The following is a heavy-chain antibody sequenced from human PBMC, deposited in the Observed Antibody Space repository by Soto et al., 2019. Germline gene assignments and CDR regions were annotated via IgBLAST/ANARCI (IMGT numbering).Heavy chain of an antibody. V-gene: IGHV3-30*18. J-gene: IGHJ4*02. CDR3: AKDLYSGSSHPDY. D-gene: IGHD1-26*01. CDR2: ISYDGSNK. Sequence: GGALRVSCAASGFTFSSYGMHWVRQAPGKGREWVAVISYDGSNKYYADSVKGRFTISRDNSKNTLYLQMDSLRAEDTAVYYCAKDLYSGSSHPDYWGQGTLVTVSS. CDR1: GFTFSSYG.